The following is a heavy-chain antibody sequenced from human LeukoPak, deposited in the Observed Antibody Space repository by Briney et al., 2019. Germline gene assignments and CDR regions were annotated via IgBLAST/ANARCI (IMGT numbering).Heavy chain of an antibody. V-gene: IGHV3-74*01. J-gene: IGHJ4*02. Sequence: GGSLRLSCAASGFTFSSYWMHWVRQAPGKGLVRVSRINSDGSSTSYADSVKGRFTISRGNAKNTLYLQMNSLRAEDTAVYYCARGLGDDSSGYYGGPVDYWGQGTLVTVSS. CDR2: INSDGSST. D-gene: IGHD3-22*01. CDR1: GFTFSSYW. CDR3: ARGLGDDSSGYYGGPVDY.